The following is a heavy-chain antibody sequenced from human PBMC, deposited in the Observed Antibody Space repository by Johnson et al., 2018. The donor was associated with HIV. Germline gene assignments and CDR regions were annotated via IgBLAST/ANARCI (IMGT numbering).Heavy chain of an antibody. Sequence: VQLVESGGGLVKPGGSLRLSCAASGFTISSNYMSWVRQAPGKGLEWVSAIGTAGDTYYPGSVKGRFTISRENAKNSLYLQMNSRRAGDTAVYYCARGPGYCSGDTCSDTHDLGDAFDIWGQGTMVTVSS. CDR2: IGTAGDT. D-gene: IGHD2-15*01. CDR1: GFTISSNY. V-gene: IGHV3-13*01. CDR3: ARGPGYCSGDTCSDTHDLGDAFDI. J-gene: IGHJ3*02.